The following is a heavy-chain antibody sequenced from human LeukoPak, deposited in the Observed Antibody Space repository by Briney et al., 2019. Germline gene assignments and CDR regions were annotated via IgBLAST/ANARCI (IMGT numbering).Heavy chain of an antibody. J-gene: IGHJ4*02. D-gene: IGHD3-22*01. CDR1: GFTFSSYA. CDR2: ISYDGSNK. V-gene: IGHV3-30-3*01. Sequence: PGRSLRLSCAASGFTFSSYATHWVRQAPGKGLEWVAVISYDGSNKYYADSVKGRFTISRDNSKNTLYLQMNSLRAEDTAVYYCARALGHYDSSGYYLNYWGQGTLVTVSS. CDR3: ARALGHYDSSGYYLNY.